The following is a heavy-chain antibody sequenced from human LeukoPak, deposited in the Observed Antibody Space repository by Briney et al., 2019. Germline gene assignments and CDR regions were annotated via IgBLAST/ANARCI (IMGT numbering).Heavy chain of an antibody. CDR1: GFTFDDYA. V-gene: IGHV3-9*01. D-gene: IGHD4-17*01. Sequence: PGGSLRLSCAASGFTFDDYAMHWVRQAPGKGLEWVSGISWNSGSIGYADSVKGRFTISRDNAKNSLYLQMNSLRAEDTALYYCAKAVGSATVSPLDYWGQGTLVTVSS. CDR3: AKAVGSATVSPLDY. CDR2: ISWNSGSI. J-gene: IGHJ4*02.